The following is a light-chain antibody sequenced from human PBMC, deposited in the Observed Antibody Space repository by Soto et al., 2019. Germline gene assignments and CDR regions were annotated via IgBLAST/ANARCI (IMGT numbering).Light chain of an antibody. CDR2: GAS. CDR3: QQYGRSPP. Sequence: ENLLTQSPDTLSLSPGERATLFCRASEIINSGYLAWYQQKPGRAPRLLIYGASKRATGIPDRCSGSESGTYFTLTINSLEHEDSAVYYCQQYGRSPPFGQGTRLDIK. J-gene: IGKJ5*01. CDR1: EIINSGY. V-gene: IGKV3-20*01.